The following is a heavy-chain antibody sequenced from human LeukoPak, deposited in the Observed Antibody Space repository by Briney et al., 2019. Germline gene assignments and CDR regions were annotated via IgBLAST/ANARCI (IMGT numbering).Heavy chain of an antibody. D-gene: IGHD2-2*01. CDR2: IESDESKK. J-gene: IGHJ4*02. CDR1: GFTFSSYG. CDR3: TKGISAEDHRLFF. Sequence: TGGSLRLSCTASGFTFSSYGIHWVRQAPGKGLEWVAFIESDESKKHYADSVKGRFTISRDNSKNTLYLQMNSLRPEDTAMYYCTKGISAEDHRLFFWGQGALVTVSS. V-gene: IGHV3-30*02.